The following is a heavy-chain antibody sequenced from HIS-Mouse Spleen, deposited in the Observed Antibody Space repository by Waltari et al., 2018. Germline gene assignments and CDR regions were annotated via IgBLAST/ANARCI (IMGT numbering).Heavy chain of an antibody. J-gene: IGHJ5*02. D-gene: IGHD3-22*01. CDR3: AHMGPPHRDSPSADWFDP. CDR1: GFSLSTSGVG. CDR2: IYWDDDK. V-gene: IGHV2-5*02. Sequence: QITLKESGPTLVKPTQTLTLTCTFSGFSLSTSGVGVGWIRQPPGKALEWLALIYWDDDKRYSPSLKRRLTITKDTSKNQVVLTMTNMDPVDTATYYCAHMGPPHRDSPSADWFDPWGQGTLVTVSS.